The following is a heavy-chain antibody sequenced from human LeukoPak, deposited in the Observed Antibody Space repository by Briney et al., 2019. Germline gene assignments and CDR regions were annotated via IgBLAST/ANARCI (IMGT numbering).Heavy chain of an antibody. CDR3: ARDYYDSSGYYLAFDI. J-gene: IGHJ3*02. D-gene: IGHD3-22*01. V-gene: IGHV3-11*01. CDR1: GFTFSDYY. CDR2: ISSSGSTI. Sequence: GGSLRLSCAASGFTFSDYYMSWIRQAPGKGLEWVSYISSSGSTIYYADSVKGRFTISRDNAKNSLYLQMNSLRAEDTAVYYCARDYYDSSGYYLAFDIWGQGTMVIVSS.